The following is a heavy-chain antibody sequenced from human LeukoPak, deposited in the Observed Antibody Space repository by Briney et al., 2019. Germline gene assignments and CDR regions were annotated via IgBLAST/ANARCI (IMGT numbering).Heavy chain of an antibody. CDR3: AKGGYCSSTSCYGYFDS. J-gene: IGHJ4*02. D-gene: IGHD2-2*01. CDR2: ISTSGGRT. V-gene: IGHV3-23*01. CDR1: GFTFSSHA. Sequence: GGSLRLSCAASGFTFSSHAMSWVRQAPGKGLEWVSAISTSGGRTYYADSVKGRFTISRDNSKNTLYLQMDSLTAEDTAVYYCAKGGYCSSTSCYGYFDSWGQGTLVTVSS.